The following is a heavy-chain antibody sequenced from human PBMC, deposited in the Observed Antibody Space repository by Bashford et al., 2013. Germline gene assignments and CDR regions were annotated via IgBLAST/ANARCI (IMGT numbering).Heavy chain of an antibody. CDR1: GGYINNYY. J-gene: IGHJ4*02. Sequence: SETLSLTCSVSGGYINNYYWSWIRQPPGKGLEWISYTYYTGSTSFNPSLKSRVSISVDTSKNQFSLTLSSVTAADTAMYYCARYYGSDSMTRYYFDSWGRGTLVTVSS. CDR3: ARYYGSDSMTRYYFDS. V-gene: IGHV4-59*13. D-gene: IGHD3-10*01. CDR2: TYYTGST.